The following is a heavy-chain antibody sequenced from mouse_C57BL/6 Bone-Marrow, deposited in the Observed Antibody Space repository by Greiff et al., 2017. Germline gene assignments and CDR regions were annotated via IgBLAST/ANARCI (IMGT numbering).Heavy chain of an antibody. CDR1: GYTFTSYW. CDR2: IDPSDSYT. CDR3: AREAFLFYYAMDY. J-gene: IGHJ4*01. Sequence: QVHVKQPGAELVMPGASVKLSCKASGYTFTSYWMHWVKQRPGQGLEWIGEIDPSDSYTNYNQKFKGKSTLTVDKASSTAYMQLSSLTSEDSAVYYCAREAFLFYYAMDYWGQGTSVTVSS. V-gene: IGHV1-69*01.